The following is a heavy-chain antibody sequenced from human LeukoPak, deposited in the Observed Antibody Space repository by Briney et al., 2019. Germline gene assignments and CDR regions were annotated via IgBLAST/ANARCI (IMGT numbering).Heavy chain of an antibody. CDR2: IYSGGST. CDR1: GFTVSSNY. J-gene: IGHJ4*02. CDR3: ARGQSGSYRGEYYFDY. D-gene: IGHD1-26*01. Sequence: GGSLRLSCAASGFTVSSNYMSWVRQAPGKGLEWVSVIYSGGSTYYADSVKGRFTISRDNSKNTLYLQMNSLRAEDTAVYYCARGQSGSYRGEYYFDYWGQGTLVTVSS. V-gene: IGHV3-66*01.